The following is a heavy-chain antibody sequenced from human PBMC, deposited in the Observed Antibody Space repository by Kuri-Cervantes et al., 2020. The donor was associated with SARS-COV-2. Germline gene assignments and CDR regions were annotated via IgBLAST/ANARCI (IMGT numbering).Heavy chain of an antibody. V-gene: IGHV4-39*01. CDR1: GGSISSSSYY. CDR3: ARGIGDINKQSSLDN. J-gene: IGHJ4*02. Sequence: GSLRLSCTVSGGSISSSSYYWGWIRQPPGKGLEWIGSIYYSGSTYYNPSLRSRVTISVDTSKNQFSLKLSSVTAADTAVYYCARGIGDINKQSSLDNWGQGTLVTVSS. D-gene: IGHD2/OR15-2a*01. CDR2: IYYSGST.